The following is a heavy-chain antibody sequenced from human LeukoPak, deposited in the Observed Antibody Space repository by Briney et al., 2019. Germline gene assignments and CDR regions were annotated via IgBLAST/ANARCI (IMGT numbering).Heavy chain of an antibody. Sequence: GGSLRLSCAASGFPFSNAWMSWVRQAPGKGLEWVVRIKSKSDGGTTDYAAPVKGTFTISRDDSKNTLYPQRNSLKTQDTAVYYCTTWPAAHLKFDYWGQGILVTVSS. D-gene: IGHD2-2*01. CDR3: TTWPAAHLKFDY. J-gene: IGHJ4*02. V-gene: IGHV3-15*01. CDR2: IKSKSDGGTT. CDR1: GFPFSNAW.